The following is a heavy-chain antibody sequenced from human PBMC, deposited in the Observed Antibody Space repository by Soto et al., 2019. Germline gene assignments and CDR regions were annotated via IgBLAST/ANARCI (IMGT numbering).Heavy chain of an antibody. CDR1: GGTFSSYA. Sequence: ASVKVSCKASGGTFSSYAISWVRQAPGQGLEWMGGIIPIFGTANYAQKFQGRVTITADESTSTAYMELSSLRSEDTAVYYCACSSRSAAGTYFDHCVKGTLFTVPS. CDR3: ACSSRSAAGTYFDH. CDR2: IIPIFGTA. J-gene: IGHJ4*02. V-gene: IGHV1-69*13.